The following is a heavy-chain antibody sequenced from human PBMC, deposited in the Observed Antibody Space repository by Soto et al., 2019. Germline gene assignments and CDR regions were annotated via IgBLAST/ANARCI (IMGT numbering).Heavy chain of an antibody. Sequence: SVKVSCKASGGTFSSYNISWVRQAPGQVLEWMGRIIPILGIANYAQKFQGRVTITADKSTSTAYMELSSLRSEDTAVYYCARDLRSESLDCGQGNLVTVSS. CDR1: GGTFSSYN. J-gene: IGHJ4*02. CDR2: IIPILGIA. CDR3: ARDLRSESLD. D-gene: IGHD3-10*01. V-gene: IGHV1-69*04.